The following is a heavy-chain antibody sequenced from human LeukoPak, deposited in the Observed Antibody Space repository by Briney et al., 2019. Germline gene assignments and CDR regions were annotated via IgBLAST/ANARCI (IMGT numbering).Heavy chain of an antibody. CDR2: IYSGGST. D-gene: IGHD3-22*01. V-gene: IGHV3-53*01. J-gene: IGHJ5*02. CDR1: GFTVSSNY. CDR3: AKDKTYYYDSSGYRGADNWFDP. Sequence: GGSLRLSCAASGFTVSSNYMSWVRQAPGKGLEWVSVIYSGGSTYYADSVKGRFTISRDNSKNTLYLQMNSLRAEDTAVYYCAKDKTYYYDSSGYRGADNWFDPWGQGTLVTVSS.